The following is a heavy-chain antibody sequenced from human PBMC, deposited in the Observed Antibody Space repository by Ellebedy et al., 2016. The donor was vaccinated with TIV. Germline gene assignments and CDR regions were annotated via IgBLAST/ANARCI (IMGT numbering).Heavy chain of an antibody. CDR1: GGSISSYY. CDR2: IYYSGST. CDR3: ASRAISGMGIDAFDI. J-gene: IGHJ3*02. D-gene: IGHD3-3*01. Sequence: SETLSLXXTVSGGSISSYYWSWIRQPPGKGLEWIGYIYYSGSTNYNPSLKSRVTISVDTSKNQFSLKLSSVTAADTAVYYCASRAISGMGIDAFDIWGQGTMVTVSS. V-gene: IGHV4-59*01.